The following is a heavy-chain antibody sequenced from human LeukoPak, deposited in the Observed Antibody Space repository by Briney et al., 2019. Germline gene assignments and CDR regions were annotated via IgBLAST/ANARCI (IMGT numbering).Heavy chain of an antibody. D-gene: IGHD1-14*01. CDR1: GGSISSYY. CDR3: ARDLKNPGWFDP. CDR2: IYYSGST. V-gene: IGHV4-59*01. J-gene: IGHJ5*02. Sequence: TSETLSLTCTVSGGSISSYYWSWIRQPPGKGLEWIGYIYYSGSTNYNPSLKSRVTISVDTSKNQFSLKLSPVTAADTAVYYCARDLKNPGWFDPWGQGTLVTVSS.